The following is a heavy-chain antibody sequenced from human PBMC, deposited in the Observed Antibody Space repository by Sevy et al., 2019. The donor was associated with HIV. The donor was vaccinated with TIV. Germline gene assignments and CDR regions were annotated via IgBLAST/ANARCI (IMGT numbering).Heavy chain of an antibody. V-gene: IGHV3-21*01. J-gene: IGHJ3*02. CDR3: ARDHEPGGDAFDI. Sequence: GGSLRLSCAASGFTFSSYSMNWVRQAPGKGLEWVSSISSSSSYIYYADSVKGRFTFSRDNAKNSLYLQMNSLRAEDTAVYYCARDHEPGGDAFDIWGQGTMVTVSS. CDR2: ISSSSSYI. CDR1: GFTFSSYS. D-gene: IGHD3-10*01.